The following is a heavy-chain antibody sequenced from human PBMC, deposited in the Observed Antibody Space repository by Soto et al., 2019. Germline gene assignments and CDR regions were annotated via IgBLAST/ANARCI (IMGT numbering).Heavy chain of an antibody. J-gene: IGHJ5*02. CDR2: ISGSSNYI. V-gene: IGHV3-21*01. CDR3: ARETTNWFDP. Sequence: EMQLVESGGGLVKPGGSLRLSCEASGFTLNTYSMYWVRQAPGKGLEWVASISGSSNYIHYADPVKGRFTISRDNAKNSLYLQMNSLRAEDTAVYYCARETTNWFDPWGQGTLVIVSP. D-gene: IGHD1-1*01. CDR1: GFTLNTYS.